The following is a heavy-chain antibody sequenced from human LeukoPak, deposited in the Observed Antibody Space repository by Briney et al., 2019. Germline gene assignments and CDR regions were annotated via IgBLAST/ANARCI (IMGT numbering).Heavy chain of an antibody. CDR1: GGSISSYY. CDR3: ARNLIPEQLVLNF. CDR2: IYYTGST. J-gene: IGHJ4*02. D-gene: IGHD6-13*01. Sequence: SETLSLTCTVSGGSISSYYWSWIRQPAGKGLEWIGYIYYTGSTNYNPSLKSRVTMSVDTSKNQFSLNLKSVTPEDTAVYYCARNLIPEQLVLNFWGQGTLVTVSS. V-gene: IGHV4-59*01.